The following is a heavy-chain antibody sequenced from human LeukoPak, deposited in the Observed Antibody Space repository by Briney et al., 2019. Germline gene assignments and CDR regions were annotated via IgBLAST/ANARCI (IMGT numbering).Heavy chain of an antibody. V-gene: IGHV3-7*01. D-gene: IGHD3-22*01. Sequence: GGSLRLSCTASGFTFSSYWMSWVRQAPGKGLEWVANIKQDGSAKYYVDSVKDRFTISRDNAKNSLYLQMNSLRAEDTAVYYCAQECVDSSGYYYVPNWFDPWGQGILVTVSS. J-gene: IGHJ5*02. CDR1: GFTFSSYW. CDR3: AQECVDSSGYYYVPNWFDP. CDR2: IKQDGSAK.